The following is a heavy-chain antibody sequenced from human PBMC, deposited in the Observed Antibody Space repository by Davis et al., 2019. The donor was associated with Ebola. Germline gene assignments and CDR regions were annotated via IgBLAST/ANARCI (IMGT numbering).Heavy chain of an antibody. CDR2: ISSSSSYI. J-gene: IGHJ4*02. Sequence: PGGSLRLSCAASGFTFSSYSMNWVRQAPGKGLEWVSSISSSSSYIYYADSVKGRFTISRDNAKNSLYLQMNSLRAEDTAVYYCARDGYYYDSSGYYGYWGQGTLVTVSS. CDR1: GFTFSSYS. V-gene: IGHV3-21*01. D-gene: IGHD3-22*01. CDR3: ARDGYYYDSSGYYGY.